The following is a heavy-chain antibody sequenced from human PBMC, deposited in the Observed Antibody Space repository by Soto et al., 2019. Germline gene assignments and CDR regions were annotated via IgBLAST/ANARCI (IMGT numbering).Heavy chain of an antibody. J-gene: IGHJ5*02. CDR2: FYSSGSI. CDR3: ARMYSSGSGWFHP. D-gene: IGHD6-19*01. CDR1: GYSITAGGYY. V-gene: IGHV4-31*03. Sequence: SETLSLTCFVSGYSITAGGYYWSWIRHHPGKGLEWIGSFYSSGSIIYNPSLRSRVSISGDTSSNQFSMSLTAVTAADTARYYCARMYSSGSGWFHPWGQGTLVTVSS.